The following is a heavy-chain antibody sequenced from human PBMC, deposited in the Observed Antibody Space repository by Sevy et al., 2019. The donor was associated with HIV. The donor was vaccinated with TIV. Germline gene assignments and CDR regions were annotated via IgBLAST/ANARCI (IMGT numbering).Heavy chain of an antibody. CDR3: ARDGPYYDFWSGYYHPLYGMDV. Sequence: ASVKVSCKASGYTFTSYAMNWVRQAPGQGLEWMGWINTNTGNPTYAQGFTGQFVFSLDTSVSTAYLQISSLKAQDTAVYYCARDGPYYDFWSGYYHPLYGMDVWGQGTTVTVSS. V-gene: IGHV7-4-1*02. CDR1: GYTFTSYA. D-gene: IGHD3-3*01. J-gene: IGHJ6*02. CDR2: INTNTGNP.